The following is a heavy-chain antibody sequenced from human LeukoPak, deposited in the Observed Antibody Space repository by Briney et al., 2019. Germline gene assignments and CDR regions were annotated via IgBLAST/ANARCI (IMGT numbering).Heavy chain of an antibody. CDR1: GYTFTNYP. CDR3: ARDTYCSGCRCYSRVGY. D-gene: IGHD2-15*01. CDR2: VNTNTGNP. J-gene: IGHJ4*02. V-gene: IGHV7-4-1*02. Sequence: ASVKVSCKASGYTFTNYPMNWVRQAPGQGLEWMGWVNTNTGNPTYAQGFTERFVFSWDTSINTAYLQINSLKPEDTAVYFCARDTYCSGCRCYSRVGYWGQGTVVTVSS.